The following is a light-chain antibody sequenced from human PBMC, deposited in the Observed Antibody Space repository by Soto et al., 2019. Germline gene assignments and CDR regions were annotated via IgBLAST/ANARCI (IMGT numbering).Light chain of an antibody. CDR1: SSHIGAGYD. Sequence: QSVLTQPPSVSGAPGQRVTISCTGSSSHIGAGYDVHWYQQLPGTAPKLLIYGNSNRPSGVPDRFSGSKSGTSASLAITGLQAEEEADYYCQSYVSSLSGSVFGGGTKLTVL. CDR2: GNS. V-gene: IGLV1-40*01. J-gene: IGLJ3*02. CDR3: QSYVSSLSGSV.